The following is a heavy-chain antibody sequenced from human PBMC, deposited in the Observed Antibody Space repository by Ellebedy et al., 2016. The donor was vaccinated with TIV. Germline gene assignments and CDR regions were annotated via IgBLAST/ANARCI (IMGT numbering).Heavy chain of an antibody. CDR1: GFTFSSYA. V-gene: IGHV3-23*01. CDR2: ISGSGVST. Sequence: PGGSLRLSCAASGFTFSSYAMSWVRQAPGKGLEWVSAISGSGVSTYYADSVKGRFTISRDNSKNTLYLQMNSLRAEDTAVYYCARDRGQWELLLYYFDYWGQGTLVTVSS. D-gene: IGHD1-26*01. J-gene: IGHJ4*02. CDR3: ARDRGQWELLLYYFDY.